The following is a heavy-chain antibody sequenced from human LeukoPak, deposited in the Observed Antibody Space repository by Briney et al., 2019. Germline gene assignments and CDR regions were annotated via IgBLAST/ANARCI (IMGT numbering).Heavy chain of an antibody. CDR1: GGSFSGYY. CDR2: INHSGST. V-gene: IGHV4-34*01. CDR3: APPLLWFGDSA. D-gene: IGHD3-10*01. Sequence: SETLSLTCAVYGGSFSGYYWSWIRQPPGKGLEWIGEINHSGSTNYNPSLKSRVTISVDTSKNQFSLKLSSVTAADTAVYYCAPPLLWFGDSAWGQGTLVTVSS. J-gene: IGHJ5*02.